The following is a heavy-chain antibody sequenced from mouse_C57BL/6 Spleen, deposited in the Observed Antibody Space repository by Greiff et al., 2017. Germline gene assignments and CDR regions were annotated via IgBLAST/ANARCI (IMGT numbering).Heavy chain of an antibody. Sequence: QVQLQQPGAELVMPGASVKLSCKASGYTFTSYWMHWVKQRPGQGLEWIGEIDPSDSYTNYNQKFKGKSTLTVDKSSSTAYMQLSSLRSEDAAVYYCARDYYGSSYRYFDVWGTGTTVTVSS. CDR1: GYTFTSYW. J-gene: IGHJ1*03. D-gene: IGHD1-1*01. V-gene: IGHV1-69*01. CDR3: ARDYYGSSYRYFDV. CDR2: IDPSDSYT.